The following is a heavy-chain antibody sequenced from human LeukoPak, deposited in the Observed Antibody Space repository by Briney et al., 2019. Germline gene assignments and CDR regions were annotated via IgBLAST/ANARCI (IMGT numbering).Heavy chain of an antibody. CDR3: ARGMENSSGWYAHFDY. V-gene: IGHV4-34*01. D-gene: IGHD6-19*01. CDR2: INHSGST. J-gene: IGHJ4*02. CDR1: GGSFSGYY. Sequence: SETLSLTCAVYGGSFSGYYWSWLRQPPGKGLEWLGEINHSGSTNYNPSLKSRVTISVDTSKNQFSLKLSSVTAADTAVYYCARGMENSSGWYAHFDYWGQGTLVTVSS.